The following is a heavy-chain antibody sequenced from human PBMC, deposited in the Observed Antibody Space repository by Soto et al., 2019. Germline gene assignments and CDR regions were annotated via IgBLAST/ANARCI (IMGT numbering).Heavy chain of an antibody. Sequence: SETLSLTCAVSGYSISSGYYWGWLRQPPGKGLEWIESIYHGGSTYYNPSLNSRVTLSIDMTNNHVSLILNSVTAADTAVYYCAKAGSYSGSSGRVDYWGQGILVTVSS. CDR2: IYHGGST. D-gene: IGHD1-26*01. CDR3: AKAGSYSGSSGRVDY. V-gene: IGHV4-38-2*01. J-gene: IGHJ4*02. CDR1: GYSISSGYY.